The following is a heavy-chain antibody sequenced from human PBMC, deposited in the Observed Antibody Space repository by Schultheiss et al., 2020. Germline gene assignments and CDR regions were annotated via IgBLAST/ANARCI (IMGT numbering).Heavy chain of an antibody. J-gene: IGHJ4*02. D-gene: IGHD3-10*01. V-gene: IGHV3-30*18. CDR1: GFTVSSYA. CDR2: ISYDGSNK. Sequence: GGSLRLSCAASGFTVSSYAMHWVRQAPGKGLEWVAVISYDGSNKYYADSVKGRFTISRDNAKNSLYLQMNSLRAEDTAVYYCAKLTYYYGLLEDYWGQGTLVTVSS. CDR3: AKLTYYYGLLEDY.